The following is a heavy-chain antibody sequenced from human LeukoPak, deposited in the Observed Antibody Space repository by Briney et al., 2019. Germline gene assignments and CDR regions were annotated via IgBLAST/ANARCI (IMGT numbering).Heavy chain of an antibody. CDR2: INHSGST. CDR3: ARGSPRGYGSGSYVRSWFDP. V-gene: IGHV4-34*01. J-gene: IGHJ5*02. Sequence: SETLSLTRAVYGRSFSGYYWSWIRQPPGKGLEWIGEINHSGSTNYNPSLKSRVTISVDTSKNQFSLKLSSVTAADTAVYYCARGSPRGYGSGSYVRSWFDPWGQGTLVTVSS. CDR1: GRSFSGYY. D-gene: IGHD3-10*01.